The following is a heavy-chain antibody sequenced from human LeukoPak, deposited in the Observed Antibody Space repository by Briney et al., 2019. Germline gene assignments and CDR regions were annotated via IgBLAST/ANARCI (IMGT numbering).Heavy chain of an antibody. D-gene: IGHD6-19*01. CDR1: GYTFTSYG. CDR2: ISAYNGNT. V-gene: IGHV1-18*01. Sequence: ASVKVSCKASGYTFTSYGISWVRQAPGQGLEWMGWISAYNGNTNYAQKLQGRVTMTTDTSTSTAYMELRSLRSDDTAVYYCARDSRGWFRVDAFDIWGQGTMVTVSS. CDR3: ARDSRGWFRVDAFDI. J-gene: IGHJ3*02.